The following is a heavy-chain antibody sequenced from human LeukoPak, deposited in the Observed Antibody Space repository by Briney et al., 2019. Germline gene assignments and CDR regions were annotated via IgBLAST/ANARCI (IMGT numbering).Heavy chain of an antibody. V-gene: IGHV4-59*01. CDR2: IYYSGST. CDR3: AGEGLVGATFGAFDI. CDR1: GVSISSYY. J-gene: IGHJ3*02. D-gene: IGHD1-26*01. Sequence: SETLSLTCTVSGVSISSYYWSWIRQPPGKGLEWIGYIYYSGSTNCNPSLKSRVTISVDTSKNQFSLKLSSVTAADTAVYYCAGEGLVGATFGAFDIWGQGTMVTVSS.